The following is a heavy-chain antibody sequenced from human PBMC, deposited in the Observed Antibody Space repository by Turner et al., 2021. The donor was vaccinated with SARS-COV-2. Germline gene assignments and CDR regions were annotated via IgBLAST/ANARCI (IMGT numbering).Heavy chain of an antibody. J-gene: IGHJ4*02. V-gene: IGHV3-30*18. D-gene: IGHD1-26*01. CDR3: AKSYSGSYWDRNDY. Sequence: QVQLVESGGGVVQPGRSLRLSCSASGFTFSIYGMHWVRQAPGKGLEWVAVISYDGSNKYYSGAVKCRVTISRDNSKNTLYLQMNSLRAEDTAVYYCAKSYSGSYWDRNDYWGQGTLVTFSS. CDR2: ISYDGSNK. CDR1: GFTFSIYG.